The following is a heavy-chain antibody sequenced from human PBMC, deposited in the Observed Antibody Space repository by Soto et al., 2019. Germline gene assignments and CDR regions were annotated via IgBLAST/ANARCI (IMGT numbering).Heavy chain of an antibody. J-gene: IGHJ4*02. Sequence: QVQLQESVPGLVKPSQTLSLTYTVSGGSISSPGYYWTWIRQQPGKGLEWIGYIYHSGNTYYNPSLKSRLIISVDTSTNRFSLKLSSVTAADTAVYYCARDRVVMVRGGLDYWGQGTLVTVSS. D-gene: IGHD3-10*01. CDR3: ARDRVVMVRGGLDY. CDR2: IYHSGNT. V-gene: IGHV4-31*03. CDR1: GGSISSPGYY.